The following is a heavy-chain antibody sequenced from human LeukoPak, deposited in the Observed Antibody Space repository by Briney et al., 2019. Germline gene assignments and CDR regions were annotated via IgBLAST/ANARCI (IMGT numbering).Heavy chain of an antibody. Sequence: GGSLRLSCAASGFTVSSNYMSWVRQAPGKGLEWVSVIYSGGSTYYADSVKGRFTISRDNSKNTLYLQMNSLRAEDTAVYYCARDAPVHDYGDYEKSYYYGMDVWGQGTTVTVSS. D-gene: IGHD4-17*01. V-gene: IGHV3-66*01. J-gene: IGHJ6*02. CDR2: IYSGGST. CDR1: GFTVSSNY. CDR3: ARDAPVHDYGDYEKSYYYGMDV.